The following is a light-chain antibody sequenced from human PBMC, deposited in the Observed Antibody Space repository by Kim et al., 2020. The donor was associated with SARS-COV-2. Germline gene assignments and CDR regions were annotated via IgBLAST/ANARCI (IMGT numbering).Light chain of an antibody. CDR3: QVWDSSTV. V-gene: IGLV3-9*01. J-gene: IGLJ1*01. CDR2: RDS. Sequence: SGAMGQTARITCGGNNIGSKNVHWYQQKPGQAPVLVIYRDSNRPSGIPERFSGSNSGNTATLTISRAQAGDEADYYCQVWDSSTVFGTGTKVTVL. CDR1: NIGSKN.